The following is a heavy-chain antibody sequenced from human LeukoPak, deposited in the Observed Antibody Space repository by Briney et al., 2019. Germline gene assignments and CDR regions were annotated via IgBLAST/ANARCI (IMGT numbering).Heavy chain of an antibody. D-gene: IGHD5-18*01. CDR1: GYSFTSYF. J-gene: IGHJ4*02. CDR2: IDPSDSYT. Sequence: GESLNTSCKGSGYSFTSYFISWGRQMPGKGLEWMGRIDPSDSYTNYSPSFQGHVTISADKSISTAYLQWSSLKASDTAMYYCARQFQRSYGLIDYWGQGTLVTVSS. V-gene: IGHV5-10-1*01. CDR3: ARQFQRSYGLIDY.